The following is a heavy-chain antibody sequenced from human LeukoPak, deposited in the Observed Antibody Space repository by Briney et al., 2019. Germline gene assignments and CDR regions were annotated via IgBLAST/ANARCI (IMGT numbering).Heavy chain of an antibody. D-gene: IGHD6-6*01. Sequence: GGSLRLSCAASGSTFSSYAMSWVRQAPGKGLEWVSAISGSGGSTYYADSVKGRFTISRGNSKNTLYLQMNSLRAEDTAVYYCAKDRPYIAARFPSPPLNWFDPWGQGTLVTVSS. CDR2: ISGSGGST. J-gene: IGHJ5*02. CDR3: AKDRPYIAARFPSPPLNWFDP. V-gene: IGHV3-23*01. CDR1: GSTFSSYA.